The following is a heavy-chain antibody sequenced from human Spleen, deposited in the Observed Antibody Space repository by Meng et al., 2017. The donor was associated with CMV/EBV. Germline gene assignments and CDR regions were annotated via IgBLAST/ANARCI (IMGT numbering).Heavy chain of an antibody. Sequence: GGSLRLSCAASGFTFSSYWMHWVRQAPGKGLVWVSRINSDGSSTSYADSVKGRFIISRDNSRNTLYLQMTNLRAEDTAMYYCAKLDGRSIMVRGVINDAFDIWGQGTMVTVSS. J-gene: IGHJ3*02. CDR2: INSDGSST. D-gene: IGHD3-10*01. V-gene: IGHV3-74*01. CDR1: GFTFSSYW. CDR3: AKLDGRSIMVRGVINDAFDI.